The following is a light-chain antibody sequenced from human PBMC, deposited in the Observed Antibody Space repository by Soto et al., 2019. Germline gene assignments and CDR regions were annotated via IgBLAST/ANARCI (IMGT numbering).Light chain of an antibody. V-gene: IGKV1-39*01. CDR1: QPIGTS. CDR2: SAS. J-gene: IGKJ1*01. Sequence: DIQMTQSPSSLSASVGDSVTVTRRASQPIGTSLHWYQQRAGKAPKVLISSASRLQSGVSSRFSGSGSGTHFTLTISSLRPEDSATYYCLQGYNTFWTFGQGTKVEIK. CDR3: LQGYNTFWT.